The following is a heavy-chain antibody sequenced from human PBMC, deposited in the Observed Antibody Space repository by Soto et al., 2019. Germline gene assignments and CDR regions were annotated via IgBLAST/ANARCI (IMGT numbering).Heavy chain of an antibody. V-gene: IGHV1-3*01. CDR2: INAGNGNT. J-gene: IGHJ4*02. D-gene: IGHD3-3*01. CDR1: GYTFTSYA. CDR3: ARGDTIFGVVIVISTTIDY. Sequence: ASVKVSCKASGYTFTSYAMHWVRQAPGQRLEWMGWINAGNGNTKYSQKFQGRVTITRDTSASTAYMELSSLRSEDTAVYYCARGDTIFGVVIVISTTIDYWDQGTLVTVSS.